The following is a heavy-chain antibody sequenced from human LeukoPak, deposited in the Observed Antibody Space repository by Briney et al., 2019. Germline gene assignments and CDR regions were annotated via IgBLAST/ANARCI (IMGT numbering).Heavy chain of an antibody. J-gene: IGHJ3*01. V-gene: IGHV3-21*04. CDR1: GFTFSSYN. CDR2: ISSSSSYI. CDR3: AKDQGSSSGWYSRDGFAL. D-gene: IGHD6-19*01. Sequence: GGSLRLSCAASGFTFSSYNMNWVRQAPGKGLEWVSSISSSSSYIYYADSVKGRFTISRDNSKNTLYLQMNSLRAEDTALYYCAKDQGSSSGWYSRDGFALWGRGTMVTVSS.